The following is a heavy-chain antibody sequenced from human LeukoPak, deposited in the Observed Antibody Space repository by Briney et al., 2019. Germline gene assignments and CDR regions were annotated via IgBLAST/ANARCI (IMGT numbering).Heavy chain of an antibody. J-gene: IGHJ4*02. CDR3: ASGTSVRGVIPFDY. Sequence: SETLSLTCTVSGYSISSGYYWGWIRQPPGKGLEWIGSIYHSGSTYYNPSLKSRVTISVDTSKNQFSLKLSSVTAADTAVYYCASGTSVRGVIPFDYWGQGTLVTVSS. CDR1: GYSISSGYY. CDR2: IYHSGST. V-gene: IGHV4-38-2*02. D-gene: IGHD3-10*01.